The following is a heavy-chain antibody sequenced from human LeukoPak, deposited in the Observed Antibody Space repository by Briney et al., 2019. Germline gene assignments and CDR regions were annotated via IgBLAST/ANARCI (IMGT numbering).Heavy chain of an antibody. CDR1: GGSFSGYY. V-gene: IGHV4-34*01. CDR2: INHSGST. J-gene: IGHJ6*02. Sequence: PSETLSLTCAVYGGSFSGYYWSWIRQPPGKGLEWIGEINHSGSTNYNPSLKSRVTISVVTSKNQFSLKLSSVTAADTAVYYCARYRGASGYFHYYYGMDVWGQGTTVTVSS. CDR3: ARYRGASGYFHYYYGMDV. D-gene: IGHD3-22*01.